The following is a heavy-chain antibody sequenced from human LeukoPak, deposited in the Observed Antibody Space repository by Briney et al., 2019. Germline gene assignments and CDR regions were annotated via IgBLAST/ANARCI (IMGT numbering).Heavy chain of an antibody. Sequence: SVKVSCKASGYTCTSCGISWVRQAPGQGLEWMGWMRAYNGKTNHAQHFQARVTMTTPTSTSTSYMEPRRRRSEDTAGYYCARDGKQQLWFDDWGQGPLVSLSS. D-gene: IGHD6-13*01. CDR3: ARDGKQQLWFDD. V-gene: IGHV1-18*01. CDR1: GYTCTSCG. CDR2: MRAYNGKT. J-gene: IGHJ4*02.